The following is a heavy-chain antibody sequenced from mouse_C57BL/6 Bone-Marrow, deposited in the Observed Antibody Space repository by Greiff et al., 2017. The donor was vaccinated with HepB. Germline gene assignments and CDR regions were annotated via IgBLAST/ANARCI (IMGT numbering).Heavy chain of an antibody. V-gene: IGHV5-12*01. Sequence: DVQLVESGGGLVQPGGSLKLSCAASGFTFSDYYMYWVRQTPEKRLEWVAYISNGGGSTYYPDTVKGRFTISRDNAKNTLYLQMSRLKSEDTAMYYCARHYYGSSYGGDYWGQGTSVTVSS. CDR2: ISNGGGST. CDR3: ARHYYGSSYGGDY. D-gene: IGHD1-1*01. J-gene: IGHJ4*01. CDR1: GFTFSDYY.